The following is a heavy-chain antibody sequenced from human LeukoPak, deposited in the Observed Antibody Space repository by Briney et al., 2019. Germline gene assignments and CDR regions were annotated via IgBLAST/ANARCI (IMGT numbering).Heavy chain of an antibody. CDR2: ISDSGGRT. CDR1: GFTFSTYA. Sequence: PGGSLRLSCAASGFTFSTYAVNWVRQAPGKGLEWVSSISDSGGRTYNADSVKGRFTISRDNSKNTLYLQMNSLRAEDTAVYYCAKDLYYDFWSGYYTPDYYMDVWGKGTTVTVSS. D-gene: IGHD3-3*01. V-gene: IGHV3-23*01. CDR3: AKDLYYDFWSGYYTPDYYMDV. J-gene: IGHJ6*03.